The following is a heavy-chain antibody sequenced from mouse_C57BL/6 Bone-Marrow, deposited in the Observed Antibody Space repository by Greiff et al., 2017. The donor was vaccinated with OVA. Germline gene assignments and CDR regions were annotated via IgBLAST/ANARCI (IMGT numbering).Heavy chain of an antibody. J-gene: IGHJ2*01. Sequence: GQVVESGGGLVKPGGSLKLSCAASGFTFSSYAMSWVRQTPEKRLEWVATISDGGSYTYYPDNVKGRFTISRDNAKNNLYLQMSHLKSEDTAMYYCARDRAYPYYFDYWGQGTTLTVSS. CDR3: ARDRAYPYYFDY. D-gene: IGHD3-1*01. CDR1: GFTFSSYA. CDR2: ISDGGSYT. V-gene: IGHV5-4*01.